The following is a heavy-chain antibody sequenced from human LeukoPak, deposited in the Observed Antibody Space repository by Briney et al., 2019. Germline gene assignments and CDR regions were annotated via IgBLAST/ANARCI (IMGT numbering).Heavy chain of an antibody. V-gene: IGHV3-74*01. CDR2: INSDGSST. J-gene: IGHJ5*02. D-gene: IGHD3-22*01. CDR3: ASSSGGFNWFDP. Sequence: QPGGSLRLSCAASGFTFSRYWMHWVRQAPGKGLVWVSRINSDGSSTNYADSVKGRFTISRDNARNTLYLQMNSLRVEDTAVYYCASSSGGFNWFDPWGQGTLVTVSS. CDR1: GFTFSRYW.